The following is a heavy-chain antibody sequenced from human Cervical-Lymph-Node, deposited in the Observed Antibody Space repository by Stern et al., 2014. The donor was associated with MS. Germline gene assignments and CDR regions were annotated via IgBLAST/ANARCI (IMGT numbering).Heavy chain of an antibody. V-gene: IGHV1-46*03. Sequence: QVQLVESGAEVKKPGASVNVSCEASGFSFTTHYMHWIRQAPGEGLECVGMINPNSGATSYARQFQGRVIITRDTSTSTIYMELTGLRSEDTALYFCTRVQRERRALDHFDPWGQGTLVTVSS. CDR3: TRVQRERRALDHFDP. CDR2: INPNSGAT. CDR1: GFSFTTHY. J-gene: IGHJ5*02. D-gene: IGHD1-1*01.